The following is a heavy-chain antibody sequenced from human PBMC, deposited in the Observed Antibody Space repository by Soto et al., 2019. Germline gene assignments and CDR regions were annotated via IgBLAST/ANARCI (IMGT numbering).Heavy chain of an antibody. CDR3: ARAVIAAAGTTYGY. D-gene: IGHD6-13*01. V-gene: IGHV3-30-3*01. CDR2: ISYDGSNK. Sequence: GGSLRLSCAASGFTFSSYAMHWVRQAPGKGLEWVAVISYDGSNKYYADSVKGRFTISRDNSKNTLYLQMNSLRAEDTAVYYCARAVIAAAGTTYGYWGQGTLVTVSS. CDR1: GFTFSSYA. J-gene: IGHJ4*02.